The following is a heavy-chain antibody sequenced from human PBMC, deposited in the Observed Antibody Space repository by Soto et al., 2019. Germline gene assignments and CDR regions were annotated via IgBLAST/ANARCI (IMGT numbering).Heavy chain of an antibody. CDR2: LYTMGST. CDR1: GGSISGYY. J-gene: IGHJ6*02. V-gene: IGHV4-4*07. CDR3: ARVRDYGLGTNRHYYGMDV. Sequence: QVQLQESGPGLVKSSETLSLTCTVSGGSISGYYWSWIRQPAGKGLEWIGRLYTMGSTNYNPSLQSRVNMSVNTSKNEFSLKVSYVTAADTDVYFCARVRDYGLGTNRHYYGMDVWGQGNTVTVSS. D-gene: IGHD3-10*01.